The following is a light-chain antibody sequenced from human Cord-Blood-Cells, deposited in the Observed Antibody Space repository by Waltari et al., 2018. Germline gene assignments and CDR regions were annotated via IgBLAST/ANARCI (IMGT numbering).Light chain of an antibody. CDR3: QQYYSTPWT. Sequence: DIVMTQSPDSLAVSLAEGATINFKSSQSVLYSSNNKNYLAWYQQKPGQPPKLLIYWASTRESGVPDRFSGSGSGTDFTLTIRSLQAEDVAVYYCQQYYSTPWTFGQGTKVEIK. CDR1: QSVLYSSNNKNY. V-gene: IGKV4-1*01. CDR2: WAS. J-gene: IGKJ1*01.